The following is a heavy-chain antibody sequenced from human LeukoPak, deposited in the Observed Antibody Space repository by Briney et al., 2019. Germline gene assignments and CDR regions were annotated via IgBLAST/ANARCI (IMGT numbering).Heavy chain of an antibody. J-gene: IGHJ4*02. V-gene: IGHV3-30*02. D-gene: IGHD3-16*02. CDR2: IRYDGSNK. CDR3: AKDLPPYDYVWGSYRFPAPLDY. CDR1: GFTFSSYG. Sequence: PGGSLRLSCAASGFTFSSYGMHWVRQAPGKGLEWVAFIRYDGSNKYYADSVKGRFTISRDNSKNTLYLQMNSLRAEDTAVYYFAKDLPPYDYVWGSYRFPAPLDYWGQGTLVTVSS.